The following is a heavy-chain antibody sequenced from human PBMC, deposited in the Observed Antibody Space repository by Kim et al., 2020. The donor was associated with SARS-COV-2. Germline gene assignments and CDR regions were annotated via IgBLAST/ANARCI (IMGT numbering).Heavy chain of an antibody. CDR2: INTNTGNP. CDR3: AREGLHSSGWYGSVYYFDY. J-gene: IGHJ4*02. CDR1: GYTFTSYA. Sequence: ASVKVSCKASGYTFTSYAMNWVRQAPGQGLEWMGWINTNTGNPTYAQGFTGRFVFSLDTSVSTAYLQISSLKAEDTAVYYCAREGLHSSGWYGSVYYFDYWGQGTLVTVSS. V-gene: IGHV7-4-1*02. D-gene: IGHD6-19*01.